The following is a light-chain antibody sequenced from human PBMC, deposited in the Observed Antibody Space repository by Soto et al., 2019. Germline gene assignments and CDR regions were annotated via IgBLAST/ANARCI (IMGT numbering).Light chain of an antibody. CDR1: QTISSW. CDR2: RAS. V-gene: IGKV1-5*03. Sequence: DIQMTQSPSTLSASVGDRVTITCRASQTISSWLAWYQQKPGKAPKLLIYRASSLETGVPSMFSGSGSGTEFPLSISSLQPDDFATYYCQQYNSYPLTFGGGTKVEI. J-gene: IGKJ4*01. CDR3: QQYNSYPLT.